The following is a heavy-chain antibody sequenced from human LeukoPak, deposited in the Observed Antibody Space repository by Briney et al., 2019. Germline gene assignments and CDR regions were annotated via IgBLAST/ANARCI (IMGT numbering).Heavy chain of an antibody. Sequence: SETLSLTCGGYGWSFSGYYWSWIRQPPGKGLEWIGEINHRGSTNYNPSLKGRVIISVDTSKNQYSLRLTSVTAADTAVYYCARGTAVAAISWFDPWGQGTLVTVSS. D-gene: IGHD2-2*02. CDR1: GWSFSGYY. CDR2: INHRGST. V-gene: IGHV4-34*01. J-gene: IGHJ5*02. CDR3: ARGTAVAAISWFDP.